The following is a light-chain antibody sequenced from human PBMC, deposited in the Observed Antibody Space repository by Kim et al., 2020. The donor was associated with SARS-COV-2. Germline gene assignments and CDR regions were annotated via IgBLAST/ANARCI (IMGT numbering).Light chain of an antibody. Sequence: SPGGRATLSCSASQSVSSNYVAWYQQKPGQAPRLLIYRASTRATGIPDRFSGSGSGTVFSLTISRLEPEDFAVYHCQQYGRSPRTFGQGTKVDIK. CDR2: RAS. J-gene: IGKJ1*01. CDR3: QQYGRSPRT. V-gene: IGKV3-20*01. CDR1: QSVSSNY.